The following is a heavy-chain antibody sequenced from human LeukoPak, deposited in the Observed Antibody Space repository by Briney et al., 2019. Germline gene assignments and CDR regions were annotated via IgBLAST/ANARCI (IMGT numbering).Heavy chain of an antibody. CDR2: IYSGGST. Sequence: GGSLRLSCAASGFTVSSNYMSWVRQAPGKGLEWVSVIYSGGSTYYADSVKGRFTISRDNSKNTLYLQMNSLRAEDTAVYYCARDRGGYPAGGYSYYGMDVWGQGTTVTVSS. CDR1: GFTVSSNY. V-gene: IGHV3-53*01. CDR3: ARDRGGYPAGGYSYYGMDV. D-gene: IGHD3-16*01. J-gene: IGHJ6*02.